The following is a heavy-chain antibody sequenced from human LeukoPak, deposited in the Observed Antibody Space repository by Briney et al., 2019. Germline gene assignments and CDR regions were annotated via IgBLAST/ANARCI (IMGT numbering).Heavy chain of an antibody. J-gene: IGHJ4*02. CDR3: ARIVAGRSGYYYSFDY. CDR2: ISSSSSYI. D-gene: IGHD3-3*01. CDR1: GFTFSSYS. Sequence: GGSLRPSCAASGFTFSSYSMNWVRQAPGKGLEWVSSISSSSSYIYYADSVKGRFTISRDNAKNSLYLQMNSLRAEGTAVYYCARIVAGRSGYYYSFDYWGQGTLVTVSS. V-gene: IGHV3-21*01.